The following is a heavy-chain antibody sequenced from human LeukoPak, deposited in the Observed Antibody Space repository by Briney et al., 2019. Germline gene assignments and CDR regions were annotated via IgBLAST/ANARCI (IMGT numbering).Heavy chain of an antibody. D-gene: IGHD5-18*01. CDR2: IYTSGST. CDR3: ARDVGGYNYGYSLDY. J-gene: IGHJ4*02. CDR1: GGSISSYY. V-gene: IGHV4-4*07. Sequence: SETLSLTCTVSGGSISSYYWNWIRQPAGKGLEWIGRIYTSGSTSYNSSLKSRVTMSVDTSKNQFSPKLSSVTAADTAVYYCARDVGGYNYGYSLDYWGQGTLVSVSS.